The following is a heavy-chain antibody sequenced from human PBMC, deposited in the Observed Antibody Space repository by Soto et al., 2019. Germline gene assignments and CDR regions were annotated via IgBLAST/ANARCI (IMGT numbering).Heavy chain of an antibody. CDR3: ARDGDGDYAY. V-gene: IGHV4-61*03. CDR1: GGSVSSGSYY. CDR2: IYYSGST. J-gene: IGHJ4*02. D-gene: IGHD4-17*01. Sequence: QVQLQESGPGLVKPSETLSLTCTVSGGSVSSGSYYWSWIRQPPGKGLEWIGYIYYSGSTNYNPSLKSRVTISVDTSNNHFSLKLSSVTAADTAVYYCARDGDGDYAYWGQGTLVTVSS.